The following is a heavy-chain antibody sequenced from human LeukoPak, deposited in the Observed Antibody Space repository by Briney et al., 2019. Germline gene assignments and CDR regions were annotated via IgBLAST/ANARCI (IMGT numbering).Heavy chain of an antibody. J-gene: IGHJ4*02. V-gene: IGHV3-11*04. Sequence: PGGSLRLSCAASGFTVSSNYMSWARQTPGKGLEWVSYISSSGSPIYYADSVKGRFTISRDNAKNSLFLQMNSLRAEDTAVYYCARGGPSRPLARWGQGTLVTVSS. CDR3: ARGGPSRPLAR. CDR2: ISSSGSPI. CDR1: GFTVSSNY. D-gene: IGHD6-6*01.